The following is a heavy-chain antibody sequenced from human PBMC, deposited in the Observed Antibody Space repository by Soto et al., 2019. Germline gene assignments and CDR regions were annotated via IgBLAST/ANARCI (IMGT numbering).Heavy chain of an antibody. V-gene: IGHV2-5*02. CDR1: GFSLSTSGVG. D-gene: IGHD2-2*01. Sequence: SGPTLVKPTPTLTLTCTFSGFSLSTSGVGVGWIRQPPGKALEWLALIYWDDDKRYSPSLKSRLTITKDTSKNQVVLTMTNMDPVDTATYYCAHWRAGTSATGYNWFDPWGQGTLVTVSS. J-gene: IGHJ5*02. CDR3: AHWRAGTSATGYNWFDP. CDR2: IYWDDDK.